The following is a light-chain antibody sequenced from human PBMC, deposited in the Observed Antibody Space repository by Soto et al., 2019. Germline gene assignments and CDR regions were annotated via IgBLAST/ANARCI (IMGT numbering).Light chain of an antibody. J-gene: IGKJ1*01. Sequence: DIQMTQSPSTASASVGETVTVTWGASQSVSGWLAWYQQKPGKAPKLLIYKASTLKSGVPSRFSGSGSGTEFTLTISSLQPDDFATYYCQQYNSYSRTFGQGTKVDIK. V-gene: IGKV1-5*03. CDR3: QQYNSYSRT. CDR1: QSVSGW. CDR2: KAS.